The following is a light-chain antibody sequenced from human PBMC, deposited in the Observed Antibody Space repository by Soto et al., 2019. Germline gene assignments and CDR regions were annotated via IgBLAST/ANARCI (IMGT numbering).Light chain of an antibody. Sequence: EIVLTQSPGTLSLSPGERATLSCRASQSVSSTYLAWYQQKPGQAPRLLIYGASSRATGIPDRFSGSGSGTDFTLTINRLEPEDFALYYCQQYGGSPRTFGQRTKVEIK. CDR1: QSVSSTY. V-gene: IGKV3-20*01. J-gene: IGKJ1*01. CDR2: GAS. CDR3: QQYGGSPRT.